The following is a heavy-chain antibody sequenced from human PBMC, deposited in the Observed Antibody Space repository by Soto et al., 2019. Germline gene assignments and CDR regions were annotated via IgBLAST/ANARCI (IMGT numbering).Heavy chain of an antibody. D-gene: IGHD2-21*02. J-gene: IGHJ6*02. V-gene: IGHV4-59*01. Sequence: SETMSRTSTVSGRAINNYPWNWLRQLPGKGLEWIGYIYYSGTTNYNPSFKSRVTISVDTSKNQFSLKLNSVTAADTSFYYCARDLWGYCGTDCYPLDVWGQGTTVT. CDR3: ARDLWGYCGTDCYPLDV. CDR1: GRAINNYP. CDR2: IYYSGTT.